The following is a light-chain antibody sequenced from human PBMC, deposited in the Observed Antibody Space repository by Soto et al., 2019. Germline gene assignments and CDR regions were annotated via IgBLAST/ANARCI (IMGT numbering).Light chain of an antibody. CDR1: QSISSSF. V-gene: IGKV3-20*01. Sequence: EIVLTQSPGTLSLSPGERATLSCRASQSISSSFLAWYQQKAGQAPRLLIYGASSRATGIPDRFSGSGSGTDFTLTISGLEPEDFAVYYCQQYGSSPHTFGQGTKLEIK. J-gene: IGKJ2*01. CDR2: GAS. CDR3: QQYGSSPHT.